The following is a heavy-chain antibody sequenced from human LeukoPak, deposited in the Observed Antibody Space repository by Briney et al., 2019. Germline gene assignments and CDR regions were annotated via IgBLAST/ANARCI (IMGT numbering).Heavy chain of an antibody. V-gene: IGHV3-21*01. CDR2: ISSSSSYI. CDR3: ARTELRPNAFDI. D-gene: IGHD3-16*01. CDR1: GFTFSSYS. Sequence: GGSLRLSCAASGFTFSSYSMNWVRQAPVKGLEWVSSISSSSSYIYYADSVKGRFTISRDNAKNSLYLQMNSLRAEDTAVYYCARTELRPNAFDIWGQGTMVTVSS. J-gene: IGHJ3*02.